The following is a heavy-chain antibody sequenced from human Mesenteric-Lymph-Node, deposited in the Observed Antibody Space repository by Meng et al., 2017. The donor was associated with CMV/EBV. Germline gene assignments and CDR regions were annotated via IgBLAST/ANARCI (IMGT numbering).Heavy chain of an antibody. CDR3: ARDPGPTGPKEDYFDH. CDR2: IWYDGSKK. D-gene: IGHD1-1*01. V-gene: IGHV3-33*01. J-gene: IGHJ4*02. CDR1: EFTFSNYA. Sequence: SEFTFSNYAMHWVRQAPGKGLEWVAAIWYDGSKKYYAESVRGRFTISRDNSKNTLYLQIDNLRAEDTAVYYCARDPGPTGPKEDYFDHWGQGTLVTVSS.